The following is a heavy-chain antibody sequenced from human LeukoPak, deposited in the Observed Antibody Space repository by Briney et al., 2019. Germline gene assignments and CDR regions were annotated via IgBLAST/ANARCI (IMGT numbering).Heavy chain of an antibody. J-gene: IGHJ4*02. CDR3: ARWSSDSRGYYYFLEF. V-gene: IGHV5-51*01. D-gene: IGHD3-22*01. CDR2: IYPGGSNG. Sequence: GESLRISCKCSGFDFTAYGIAWVRQMPGKGLEWMGNIYPGGSNGRYSPSFQGQVTISADKSISTAYLQWSSLKASDTAMYYCARWSSDSRGYYYFLEFWGQGTLVTVSS. CDR1: GFDFTAYG.